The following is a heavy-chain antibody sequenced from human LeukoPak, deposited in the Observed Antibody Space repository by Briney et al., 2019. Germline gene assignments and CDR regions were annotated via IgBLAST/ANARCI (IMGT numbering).Heavy chain of an antibody. J-gene: IGHJ4*02. CDR2: ISSSSSYI. V-gene: IGHV3-21*01. CDR1: GFTFSSYY. Sequence: GGSLRLSCAASGFTFSSYYMNWVRQAPGKGLEWVSSISSSSSYIYYADSVKGRFTISRDNAKNSLYMQMNSLRAEDTAIYYCARAGYSGIDYWGQGTLVTVSS. D-gene: IGHD1-26*01. CDR3: ARAGYSGIDY.